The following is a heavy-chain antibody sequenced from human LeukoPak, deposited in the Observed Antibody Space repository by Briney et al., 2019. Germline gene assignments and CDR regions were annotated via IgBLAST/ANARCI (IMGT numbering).Heavy chain of an antibody. J-gene: IGHJ4*02. CDR1: GYTFTSYG. D-gene: IGHD2-8*01. CDR3: ARETPSGIVLMVYAYFDY. V-gene: IGHV1-18*01. Sequence: ASVKVSCKASGYTFTSYGISWVRQAPGQGLEWMGWISAYNGNTNYAQKLQGRVTMTTDTSTSTAYMELRSLRSDDTAVYYCARETPSGIVLMVYAYFDYWGQGTLVTVSS. CDR2: ISAYNGNT.